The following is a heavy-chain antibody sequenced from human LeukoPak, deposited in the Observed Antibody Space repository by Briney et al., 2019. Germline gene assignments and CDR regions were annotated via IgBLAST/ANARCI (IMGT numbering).Heavy chain of an antibody. CDR3: ARGGYCRGGSCYGMDV. D-gene: IGHD2-15*01. CDR2: IYYDGTTK. Sequence: SGGSLRLSCAASGFTFSDYYMTWIRQAPGKGLEWVADIYYDGTTKYYADSVKGRFTISRDNSKNTLYVRMSSLRAEDTAVYYCARGGYCRGGSCYGMDVWGHGTTVTVS. CDR1: GFTFSDYY. J-gene: IGHJ6*02. V-gene: IGHV3-33*08.